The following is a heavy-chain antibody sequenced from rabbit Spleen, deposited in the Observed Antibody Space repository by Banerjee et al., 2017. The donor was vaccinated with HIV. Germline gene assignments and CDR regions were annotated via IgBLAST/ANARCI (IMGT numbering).Heavy chain of an antibody. CDR2: IAGSSSGFT. CDR1: GFSFSSSDY. D-gene: IGHD1-1*01. J-gene: IGHJ6*01. Sequence: VESGGDLVKPGASLTLTCTASGFSFSSSDYMCWVRQAPGKGLEWISCIAGSSSGFTYFATWAKGRFTCSKTSSTTVTLQMTRLTAADTATYFCARDTSSSFSSYGMDLWGPGTLVTVS. CDR3: ARDTSSSFSSYGMDL. V-gene: IGHV1S40*01.